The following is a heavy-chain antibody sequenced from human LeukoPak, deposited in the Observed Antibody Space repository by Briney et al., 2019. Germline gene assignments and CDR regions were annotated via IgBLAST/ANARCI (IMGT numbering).Heavy chain of an antibody. CDR3: ARQSVAGYYYGMDV. J-gene: IGHJ6*02. CDR1: GGSISSSSYY. V-gene: IGHV4-39*01. D-gene: IGHD6-19*01. Sequence: SETLSLTCTVSGGSISSSSYYWGWIRQPPGKGLEWIGSIYYSGSTYYNPSLKSRVTISVDTSKNQFSLKLSSVTAADTAVYYCARQSVAGYYYGMDVWGQGTTVTVS. CDR2: IYYSGST.